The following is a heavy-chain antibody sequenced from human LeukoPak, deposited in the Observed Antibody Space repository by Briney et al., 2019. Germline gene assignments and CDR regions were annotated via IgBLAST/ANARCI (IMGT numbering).Heavy chain of an antibody. J-gene: IGHJ4*02. V-gene: IGHV4-59*01. Sequence: PSETLSLTCTVSGGSISSYYWSWIRQPPGKGLEWIGYIYYSGSTNYNPSLKSRVTISVDTSKNQFSLKLSSVTAADTAVYYCAKDLGFRGASGYWGQGTLVTVSS. CDR2: IYYSGST. D-gene: IGHD3-10*01. CDR1: GGSISSYY. CDR3: AKDLGFRGASGY.